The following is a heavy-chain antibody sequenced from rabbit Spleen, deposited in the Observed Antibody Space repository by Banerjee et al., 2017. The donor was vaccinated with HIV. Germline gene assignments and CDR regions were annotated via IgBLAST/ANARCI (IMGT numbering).Heavy chain of an antibody. CDR2: IDPVFGIT. J-gene: IGHJ4*01. V-gene: IGHV1S7*01. D-gene: IGHD8-1*01. CDR1: GFDFSTYY. CDR3: ARDGAGGSYFAL. Sequence: QLKESGGGLVQPGGSLKLSCKASGFDFSTYYMSWVRQAPGKGLEWIGYIDPVFGITYYASWVNGRFSISRENAQNTVFLQMTSLTAADTATYFCARDGAGGSYFALWGQGTLVTVS.